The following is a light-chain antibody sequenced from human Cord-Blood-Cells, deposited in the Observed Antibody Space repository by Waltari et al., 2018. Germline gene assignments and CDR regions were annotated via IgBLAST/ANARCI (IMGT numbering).Light chain of an antibody. CDR1: QILLHSNGYNY. CDR2: LGS. CDR3: MQALQTPWT. J-gene: IGKJ1*01. Sequence: DIVMTQSPLSLPVTPGEPASISCRSSQILLHSNGYNYLDWYLQKSGQSPQLLIYLGSNRASGVPDRFSGSGSGTDFTLKISRVEAEDVGVYYCMQALQTPWTFGQGTKVEIK. V-gene: IGKV2-28*01.